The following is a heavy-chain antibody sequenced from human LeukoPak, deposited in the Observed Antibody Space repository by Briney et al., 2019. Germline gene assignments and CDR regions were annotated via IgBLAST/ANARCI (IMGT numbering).Heavy chain of an antibody. J-gene: IGHJ4*02. CDR1: GFTFSSYW. Sequence: GGSLRLSCAASGFTFSSYWMHWVRQAPGKGLVWVSRINSDGSGTSYADSVKGRFTISRDNAKNTLYLQMNSLRAEDTAVYYCAGGVVIAIFDYWGQGTPVTVSS. CDR3: AGGVVIAIFDY. D-gene: IGHD2-21*01. CDR2: INSDGSGT. V-gene: IGHV3-74*01.